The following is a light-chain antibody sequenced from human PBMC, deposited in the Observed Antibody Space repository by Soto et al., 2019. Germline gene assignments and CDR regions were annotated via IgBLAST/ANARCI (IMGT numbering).Light chain of an antibody. CDR3: QQLNTYPIT. Sequence: DIQLTQSPSFLSASVGDRVTITCRASQGISSYLAWYQQKPGKAPNLLIYDASTLHSGVPSRFSGSGSGTEFTLTISSLQPEDFATYYCQQLNTYPITFAQGTRLEIK. V-gene: IGKV1-9*01. CDR1: QGISSY. J-gene: IGKJ5*01. CDR2: DAS.